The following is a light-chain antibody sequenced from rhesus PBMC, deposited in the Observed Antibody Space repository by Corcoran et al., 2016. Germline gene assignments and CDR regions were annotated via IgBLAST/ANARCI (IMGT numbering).Light chain of an antibody. CDR3: QQYNSLPWT. CDR1: QGIISY. V-gene: IGKV1-32*01. Sequence: DIQMTQSPSSLSASVGDRVTITCRASQGIISYLHWYQQKPWKAPKPLINYANRLESGVPSRVSGSGSGTEFTLTISSLQPEDFATYCCQQYNSLPWTFGQGTKVAIK. J-gene: IGKJ1*01. CDR2: YAN.